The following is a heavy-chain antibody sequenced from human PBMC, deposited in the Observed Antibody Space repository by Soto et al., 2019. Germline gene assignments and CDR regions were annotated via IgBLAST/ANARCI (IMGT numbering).Heavy chain of an antibody. CDR2: IYHTGNT. CDR1: GGSIGGRGW. V-gene: IGHV4-4*03. J-gene: IGHJ4*02. D-gene: IGHD6-13*01. CDR3: ARDSRAAAGNRRYYFAY. Sequence: PELLALRSTVSGGSIGGRGWRRLVRKHTAKGLEWIGEIYHTGNTNYNPSLESRVTISVDKSKNQLSLNLNSVTAADTAVYYCARDSRAAAGNRRYYFAYCGQGTLVTVS.